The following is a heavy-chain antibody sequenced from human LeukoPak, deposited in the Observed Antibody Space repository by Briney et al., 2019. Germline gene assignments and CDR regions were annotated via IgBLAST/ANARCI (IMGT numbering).Heavy chain of an antibody. CDR2: INHSGST. CDR1: GGSFSGYY. V-gene: IGHV4-34*01. D-gene: IGHD2-8*01. Sequence: SETLSLTCAVYGGSFSGYYWSWIRQPPGKGLEWIGEINHSGSTNYNPSLKSRVTISVDTSKNQFSLKLSSVTAADTAVYHCAMLDKRHCTNGVCYTTGFDYWGQGTLVTVSS. CDR3: AMLDKRHCTNGVCYTTGFDY. J-gene: IGHJ4*02.